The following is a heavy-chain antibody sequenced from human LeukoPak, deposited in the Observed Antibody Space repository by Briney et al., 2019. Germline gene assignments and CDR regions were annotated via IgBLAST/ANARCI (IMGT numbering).Heavy chain of an antibody. CDR1: GGSISSYF. D-gene: IGHD6-13*01. CDR2: IYTSGST. J-gene: IGHJ5*02. Sequence: PSETLSLTCTVSGGSISSYFWSWIRQPPGKGLEWIGYIYTSGSTDYNPSLKSRVTISVDTSKNQLSLKLNSVTAADTAVYYCARLGSGSLTAYDNWFYPWGQGTLVTLSS. CDR3: ARLGSGSLTAYDNWFYP. V-gene: IGHV4-4*09.